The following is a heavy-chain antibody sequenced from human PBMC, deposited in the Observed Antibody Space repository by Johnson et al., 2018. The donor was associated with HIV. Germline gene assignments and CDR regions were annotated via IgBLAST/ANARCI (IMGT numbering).Heavy chain of an antibody. Sequence: VQLVESGGGVVRPGGSLRLSCAASGFTFDYYDMNWMRQAPGKGLEWVSHISSSGATIYYADSVTGRFTISSDNSKNTLYLQMNSLRAEDTAVYYCARDHLRCAFDIWGQGTMVTVSS. J-gene: IGHJ3*02. V-gene: IGHV3-48*01. CDR3: ARDHLRCAFDI. CDR1: GFTFDYYD. CDR2: ISSSGATI. D-gene: IGHD4-17*01.